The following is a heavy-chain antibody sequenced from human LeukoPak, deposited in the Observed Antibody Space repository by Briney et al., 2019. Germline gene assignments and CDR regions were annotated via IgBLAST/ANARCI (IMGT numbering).Heavy chain of an antibody. Sequence: QPGGSLRLSCAASGFIFSRYCMTWLRQAPGQGLEWVANIRSDGNQKQYANSVKGRFTISRDNAESSVFLQINSLRADDTAVYYCAREPAEKTEKKWGAFDLWGQGKMVTVSS. CDR1: GFIFSRYC. D-gene: IGHD1-26*01. J-gene: IGHJ3*01. V-gene: IGHV3-7*01. CDR2: IRSDGNQK. CDR3: AREPAEKTEKKWGAFDL.